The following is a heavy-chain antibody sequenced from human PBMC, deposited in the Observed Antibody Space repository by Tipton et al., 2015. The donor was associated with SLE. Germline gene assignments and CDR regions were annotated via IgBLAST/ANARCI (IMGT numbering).Heavy chain of an antibody. J-gene: IGHJ3*02. D-gene: IGHD1-26*01. Sequence: SRVTISVDTSKNQFSLKLSSVTAADTAVYYCARWGGAKGAFDIWGQGTMVTVSS. CDR3: ARWGGAKGAFDI. V-gene: IGHV4-34*01.